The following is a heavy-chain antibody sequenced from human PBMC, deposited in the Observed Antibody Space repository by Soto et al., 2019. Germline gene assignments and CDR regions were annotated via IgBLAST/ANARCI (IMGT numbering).Heavy chain of an antibody. J-gene: IGHJ3*02. CDR1: GGSISSYY. V-gene: IGHV4-59*08. D-gene: IGHD5-12*01. CDR3: ARLVGLRGATRSGYPAFDI. CDR2: IYYSGST. Sequence: ASETLSLTCTVSGGSISSYYWSWIRQPPGKGLEWIGYIYYSGSTNYNPSLKSRVTISVDTSKNQFSLKLSSVTAADTAVYYCARLVGLRGATRSGYPAFDIWGQGTMVTVSS.